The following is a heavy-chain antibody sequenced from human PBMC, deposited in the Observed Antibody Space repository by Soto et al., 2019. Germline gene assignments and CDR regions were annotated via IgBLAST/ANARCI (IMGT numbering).Heavy chain of an antibody. Sequence: GGSLRLSCAASGFTFSSYAMSWVRQAPGKGLEWVSAISGSGGSTYYADSVKGRFTISRDNSKNTLYLQMNSLRAEDTAVYYCASDRSGSYHYFDYWGQGTLVTVSS. D-gene: IGHD1-26*01. CDR2: ISGSGGST. CDR1: GFTFSSYA. J-gene: IGHJ4*02. V-gene: IGHV3-23*01. CDR3: ASDRSGSYHYFDY.